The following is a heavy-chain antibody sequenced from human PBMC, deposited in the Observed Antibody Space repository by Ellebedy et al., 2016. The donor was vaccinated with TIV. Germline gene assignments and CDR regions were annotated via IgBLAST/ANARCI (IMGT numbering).Heavy chain of an antibody. Sequence: GGSLRLSCAASGFNFNSFAMSWVRQAPGKGLEWVAAISGTGGRTFYADSVKGRCTISKDTSNDTLYLQMNSLRAEDTAVYYCARRYYGDYYVDSWGQGTLVTVSS. D-gene: IGHD4-17*01. CDR3: ARRYYGDYYVDS. J-gene: IGHJ4*02. CDR1: GFNFNSFA. V-gene: IGHV3-23*01. CDR2: ISGTGGRT.